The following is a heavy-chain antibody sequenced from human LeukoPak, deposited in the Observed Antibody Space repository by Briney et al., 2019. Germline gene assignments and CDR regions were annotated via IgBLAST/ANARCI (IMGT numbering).Heavy chain of an antibody. Sequence: GGSLRLSCAASGFTFSSYEMNWVRQAPGKGLEWVSYISSSGSTIYYADSVKGRFTISRDNAKNSLFLQMNSLRVEDTAVYYCARVLGCTDGVCHDAFDIWGQGTVVTVSS. CDR2: ISSSGSTI. D-gene: IGHD2-8*01. CDR1: GFTFSSYE. CDR3: ARVLGCTDGVCHDAFDI. J-gene: IGHJ3*02. V-gene: IGHV3-48*03.